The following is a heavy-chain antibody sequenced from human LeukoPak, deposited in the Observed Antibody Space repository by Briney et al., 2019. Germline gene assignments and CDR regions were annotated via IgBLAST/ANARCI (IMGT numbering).Heavy chain of an antibody. V-gene: IGHV3-48*04. D-gene: IGHD3-16*01. CDR3: ARDRLGGSEDY. CDR2: ISSSSTTI. J-gene: IGHJ4*02. Sequence: GGSLRLSCAASGFTFSTYTMSWVRQAPGKGLEWISYISSSSTTIYYADSVKGRFTISRDNAKNSLYLQMNSLRAEDTAVYYCARDRLGGSEDYWGQGTLVTVSS. CDR1: GFTFSTYT.